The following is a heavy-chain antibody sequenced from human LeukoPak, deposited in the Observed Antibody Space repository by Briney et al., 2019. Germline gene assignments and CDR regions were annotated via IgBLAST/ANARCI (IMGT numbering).Heavy chain of an antibody. Sequence: ASVKVSCKAFGYTFTSNYMHWVRQAPGQGPEWMGVISPSGGSTTYAQKFQGRVTLTRDMSTSTDYLELSSLRSEDTAVYYCAGHLPDDYSPDSWGQGTLVTVSS. D-gene: IGHD4-11*01. CDR2: ISPSGGST. V-gene: IGHV1-46*01. CDR1: GYTFTSNY. CDR3: AGHLPDDYSPDS. J-gene: IGHJ4*02.